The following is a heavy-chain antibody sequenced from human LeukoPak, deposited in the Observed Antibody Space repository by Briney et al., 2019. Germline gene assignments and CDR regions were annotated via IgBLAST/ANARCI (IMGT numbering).Heavy chain of an antibody. CDR3: ARDKYQLPYEIDY. CDR1: DYTFTSYD. CDR2: INTNTGNP. D-gene: IGHD2-2*01. J-gene: IGHJ4*02. Sequence: ASVKVSCKTSDYTFTSYDISWVRQAPGQGLEWMGWINTNTGNPTYAQGFTGRLVFSLDTSVSTAYLQISSLRAEDTALYYCARDKYQLPYEIDYWGQGTLVTVSS. V-gene: IGHV7-4-1*02.